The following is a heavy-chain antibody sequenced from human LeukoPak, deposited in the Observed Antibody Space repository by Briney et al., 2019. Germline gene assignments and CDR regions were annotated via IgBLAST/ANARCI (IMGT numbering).Heavy chain of an antibody. CDR2: IYYSGST. V-gene: IGHV4-39*01. D-gene: IGHD5-24*01. J-gene: IGHJ4*02. Sequence: PSETLSLTCTVSGGSISSSSYYWGWIRQPPGKGLEWFGSIYYSGSTYYNPSLKSRVTISVDTSKNQFSLKLSSVTAADTAVYYCPSPPLRWLQHLFDYWGQGTLVTVSS. CDR1: GGSISSSSYY. CDR3: PSPPLRWLQHLFDY.